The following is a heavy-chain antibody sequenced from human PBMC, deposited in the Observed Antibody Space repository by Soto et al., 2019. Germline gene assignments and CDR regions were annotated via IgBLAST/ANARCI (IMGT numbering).Heavy chain of an antibody. J-gene: IGHJ6*02. D-gene: IGHD2-2*01. Sequence: QVQLVQSGAEVKKPGPSVKVSCKASGGTFSSYAISWVRQAPGQGLEWMGGIIPISGTANYAQKFQGRVTITADESTSKAYMELSSLRSEDTAVYYCARSQGSSTSLEIYYYYYYGMDVWGQGTTVTVSS. CDR1: GGTFSSYA. CDR3: ARSQGSSTSLEIYYYYYYGMDV. V-gene: IGHV1-69*01. CDR2: IIPISGTA.